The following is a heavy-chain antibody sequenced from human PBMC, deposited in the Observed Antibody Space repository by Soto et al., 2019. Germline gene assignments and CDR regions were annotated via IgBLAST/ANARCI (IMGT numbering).Heavy chain of an antibody. CDR1: GFTFSSYA. CDR2: ISYDGSNK. Sequence: GGSLRLSCAASGFTFSSYAMHWVRQAPGKGLEWVAVISYDGSNKYYADSVKGRFTISRDNSKNTLYLQMNSLRAEDTAVYYCAKDHMVRGVIWWFDPWGQGTLVTVSS. J-gene: IGHJ5*02. V-gene: IGHV3-30-3*01. D-gene: IGHD3-10*01. CDR3: AKDHMVRGVIWWFDP.